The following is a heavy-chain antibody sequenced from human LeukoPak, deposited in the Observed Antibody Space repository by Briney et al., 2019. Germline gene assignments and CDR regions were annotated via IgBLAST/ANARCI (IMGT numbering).Heavy chain of an antibody. V-gene: IGHV3-23*01. Sequence: GGSLRLSCAASGFTFSSYAMSWVCQAPGKGLEWVSAISGSGGSTYYADSVKGRFTISRDNSKNTLYLQMNSLRAEDTAVYYCAKDYYDSSGYLLYGMDVWGQGTTVTVSS. D-gene: IGHD3-22*01. CDR2: ISGSGGST. CDR3: AKDYYDSSGYLLYGMDV. J-gene: IGHJ6*02. CDR1: GFTFSSYA.